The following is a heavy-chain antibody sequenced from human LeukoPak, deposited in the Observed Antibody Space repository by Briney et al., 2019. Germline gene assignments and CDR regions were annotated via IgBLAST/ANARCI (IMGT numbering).Heavy chain of an antibody. CDR1: GGSISSGGYY. CDR2: IYYSGST. V-gene: IGHV4-31*03. J-gene: IGHJ6*02. Sequence: SETLSLTCTVSGGSISSGGYYWSWIRQHPGKGLEWIGYIYYSGSTYYNPSLKSRVTISVDTSKNQFSLKLSSVTAADTAVYYCARDLAQRSPLPYYYYGMDVWGQGTTVTVSS. CDR3: ARDLAQRSPLPYYYYGMDV. D-gene: IGHD2-2*01.